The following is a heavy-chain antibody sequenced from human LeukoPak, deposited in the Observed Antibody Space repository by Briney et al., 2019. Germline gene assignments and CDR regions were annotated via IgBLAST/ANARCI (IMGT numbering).Heavy chain of an antibody. CDR1: GFTFSSYS. J-gene: IGHJ4*02. V-gene: IGHV3-21*01. CDR3: ARNILTGYYTGFDY. CDR2: ISSSSSYI. Sequence: PGRSLRLSCAASGFTFSSYSMNWVRQAAGKGLEWVSSISSSSSYIYYADSVKGRFTISRDNAKNSLYLQMNSLRAEDTAVYYCARNILTGYYTGFDYWGQGTLVTVSS. D-gene: IGHD3-9*01.